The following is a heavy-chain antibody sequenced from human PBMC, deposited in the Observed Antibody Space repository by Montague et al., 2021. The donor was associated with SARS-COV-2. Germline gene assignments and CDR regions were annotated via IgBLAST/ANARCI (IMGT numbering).Heavy chain of an antibody. CDR3: ARGGGNSADYYNYTMDV. J-gene: IGHJ6*02. D-gene: IGHD4-23*01. CDR1: GGSFSVYY. Sequence: SETLSLTCAVYGGSFSVYYWSWLRQSPRSGLEWIAEINHSGTANYNPSLKSRVTISVDTSKNQFSLKLSSVSVADTAVYYRARGGGNSADYYNYTMDVWGQGTTVTVFS. V-gene: IGHV4-34*01. CDR2: INHSGTA.